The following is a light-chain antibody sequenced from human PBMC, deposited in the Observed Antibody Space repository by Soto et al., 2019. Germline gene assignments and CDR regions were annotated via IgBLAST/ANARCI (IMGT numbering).Light chain of an antibody. CDR3: QQYNNWPPGT. V-gene: IGKV3-15*01. CDR1: QSVSSN. CDR2: GAS. Sequence: EIVMPQSPATLSVSPGERATLSCRASQSVSSNLAWYQQKPGQAPRLLIYGASTRATGIPARSSGSGSGTEFTLTISSLQSEDFAVYYCQQYNNWPPGTFGQGTKVDIK. J-gene: IGKJ1*01.